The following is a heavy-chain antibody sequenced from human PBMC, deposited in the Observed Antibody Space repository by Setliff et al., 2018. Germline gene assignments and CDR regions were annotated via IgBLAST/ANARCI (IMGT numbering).Heavy chain of an antibody. J-gene: IGHJ5*02. V-gene: IGHV4-31*03. CDR1: GGSISSGGYY. D-gene: IGHD3-10*01. CDR3: ARELYYYGSGSWTFDP. CDR2: IYYSGST. Sequence: SETLSLTCTVSGGSISSGGYYWSWIRQHPGKGLEWIGYIYYSGSTYYNPSLKSRVTISVGTSKNLFSLKLSSVTAADTTVYYCARELYYYGSGSWTFDPWGQGTLVTVSS.